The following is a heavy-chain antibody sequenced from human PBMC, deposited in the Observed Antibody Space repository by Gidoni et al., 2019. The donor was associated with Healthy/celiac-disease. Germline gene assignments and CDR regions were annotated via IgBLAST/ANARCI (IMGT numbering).Heavy chain of an antibody. CDR2: ISSSSSYI. J-gene: IGHJ4*02. D-gene: IGHD6-13*01. CDR1: RVTFSTYG. Sequence: EVQQIESGGGLIKTGGALILSCADSRVTFSTYGMNWVRQAPGKGLAWVSSISSSSSYIYYADSVKGRFTVARANAKNSLYLQMTSVGAEDTDVYYCARQGSSWSFDYWGQGTLVTVSS. CDR3: ARQGSSWSFDY. V-gene: IGHV3-21*01.